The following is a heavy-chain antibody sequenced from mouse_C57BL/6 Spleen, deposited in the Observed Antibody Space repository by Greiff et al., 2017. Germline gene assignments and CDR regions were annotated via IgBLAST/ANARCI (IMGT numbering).Heavy chain of an antibody. Sequence: VHVKQSGAELVRPGASVKLSCTASGFNIKDDYMHWVKQRPEQGLEWIGWIDPENGDTEYASKFQGKATITADTSSNTAYLQLSSLTSEDTAVYYCTLYYYGSSYLYYYAMDYWGQGTSVTVSS. D-gene: IGHD1-1*01. CDR1: GFNIKDDY. CDR3: TLYYYGSSYLYYYAMDY. V-gene: IGHV14-4*01. J-gene: IGHJ4*01. CDR2: IDPENGDT.